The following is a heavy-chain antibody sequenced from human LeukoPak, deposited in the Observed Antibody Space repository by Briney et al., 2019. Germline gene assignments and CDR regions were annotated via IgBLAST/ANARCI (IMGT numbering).Heavy chain of an antibody. J-gene: IGHJ3*02. CDR2: ISSSSSYI. CDR1: GFTFSSYS. Sequence: PGGSLRLSCAASGFTFSSYSMNWVRQAPGKGLEWVSSISSSSSYIYYADSVKGRFTISRDNAKNSLYLQMNSLRAEDTAVYYCAKAISSGWQYDAFDIWGQGTMVTVSS. CDR3: AKAISSGWQYDAFDI. V-gene: IGHV3-21*04. D-gene: IGHD6-19*01.